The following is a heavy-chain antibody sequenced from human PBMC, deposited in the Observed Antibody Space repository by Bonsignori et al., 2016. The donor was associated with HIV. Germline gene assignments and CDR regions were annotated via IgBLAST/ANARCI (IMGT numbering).Heavy chain of an antibody. Sequence: GESLKISCEASGFTFRSHWMHWVRQAPGKGLVWVARVNSDGFSTGYADSVQGRFAISRDNAKNTLYLQMNSLRVEDTAVYYCARSMNGGVIPMPTDAFDVWDQGTVVTVSS. D-gene: IGHD3-16*01. CDR2: VNSDGFST. J-gene: IGHJ3*01. CDR3: ARSMNGGVIPMPTDAFDV. V-gene: IGHV3-74*01. CDR1: GFTFRSHW.